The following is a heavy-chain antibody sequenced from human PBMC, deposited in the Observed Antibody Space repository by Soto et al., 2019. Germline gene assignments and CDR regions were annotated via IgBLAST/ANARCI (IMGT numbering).Heavy chain of an antibody. CDR1: GFTFSSYA. V-gene: IGHV3-30-3*01. J-gene: IGHJ5*02. Sequence: QVQLVESGGGVVQPGRSLRLSCAASGFTFSSYAMHWVRQAPGKGLEWVAVISYDGSNKYYADSVKGRFTISRDNSKNTLYVQMNSLRAEDTAVYYCARDDVGYSYGTGWFDPWGQGTLVTVSS. D-gene: IGHD5-18*01. CDR3: ARDDVGYSYGTGWFDP. CDR2: ISYDGSNK.